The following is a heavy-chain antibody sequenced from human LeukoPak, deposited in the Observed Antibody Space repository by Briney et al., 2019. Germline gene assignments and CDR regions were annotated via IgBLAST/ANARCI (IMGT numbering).Heavy chain of an antibody. CDR1: GYSFTNYW. V-gene: IGHV5-51*01. D-gene: IGHD6-13*01. CDR2: IYPGDSDT. J-gene: IGHJ4*02. Sequence: GESLKISCKGSGYSFTNYWIGWVRQMPGKGLEWMGIIYPGDSDTRYSPSFQGQVTISADKSISTAYLQWSSLKASDTAMYYCARHLGRFRAIAAAGIDYWGQGTLVTVSS. CDR3: ARHLGRFRAIAAAGIDY.